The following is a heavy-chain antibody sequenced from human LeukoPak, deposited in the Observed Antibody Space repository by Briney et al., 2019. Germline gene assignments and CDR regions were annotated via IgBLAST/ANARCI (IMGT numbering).Heavy chain of an antibody. CDR2: INPNSGGT. Sequence: ASVKVSCKASGYTFTGYDMHWVRQAPGQGLEWMGWINPNSGGTNYAQKFQGRVTMTRDTSISTAYMELSRLRSDDTAVYYCARDQWGGIAAAGTNYWRQGTLVTVSS. CDR3: ARDQWGGIAAAGTNY. J-gene: IGHJ4*02. V-gene: IGHV1-2*02. D-gene: IGHD6-13*01. CDR1: GYTFTGYD.